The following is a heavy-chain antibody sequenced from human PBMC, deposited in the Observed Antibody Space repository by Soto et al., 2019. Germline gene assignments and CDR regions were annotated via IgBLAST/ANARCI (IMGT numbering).Heavy chain of an antibody. V-gene: IGHV4-59*01. Sequence: PSETLSLTCTVSGGSISSYYWSWIRQPPGKGLEWIGYIYYSGSTNYNPSLKSRVTISVDTSKNQFSLKLSSVTAADTAVYYCARAPYYGFWSGQTPPPYYFDYWGQGTLVTVSS. CDR3: ARAPYYGFWSGQTPPPYYFDY. CDR2: IYYSGST. D-gene: IGHD3-3*01. J-gene: IGHJ4*02. CDR1: GGSISSYY.